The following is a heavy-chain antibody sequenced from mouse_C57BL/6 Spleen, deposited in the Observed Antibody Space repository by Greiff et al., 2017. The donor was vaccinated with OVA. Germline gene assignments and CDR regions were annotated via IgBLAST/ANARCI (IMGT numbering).Heavy chain of an antibody. CDR1: GYTFTSYW. CDR3: AKGGYGNSWEFDY. J-gene: IGHJ2*01. CDR2: IHPNSGST. Sequence: QVQLQQPGAELVKPGASVKLSCKASGYTFTSYWMHWVKQRPGQGLEWIGMIHPNSGSTLYNEKFKSKPTLSVHKSSSTAYMQLSSLTSEDSAVYSGAKGGYGNSWEFDYWGQGTTLTVSS. V-gene: IGHV1-64*01. D-gene: IGHD2-10*02.